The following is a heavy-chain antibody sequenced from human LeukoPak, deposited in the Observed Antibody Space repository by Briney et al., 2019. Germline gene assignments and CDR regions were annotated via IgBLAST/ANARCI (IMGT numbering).Heavy chain of an antibody. D-gene: IGHD6-19*01. J-gene: IGHJ3*02. CDR3: AREYSSGWPDAFDI. CDR1: GFTFSSDW. V-gene: IGHV3-7*01. CDR2: IKQDGSEK. Sequence: GGSLRLSCAASGFTFSSDWMSWVRQAPGKGLEWVANIKQDGSEKYYVDSVKGRFTISRDNAKNSMYLQMNSLRAEDTAVYYCAREYSSGWPDAFDIWGQGTMVTVSS.